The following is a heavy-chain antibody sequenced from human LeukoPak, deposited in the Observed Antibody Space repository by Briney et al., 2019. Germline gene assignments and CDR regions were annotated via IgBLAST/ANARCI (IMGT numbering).Heavy chain of an antibody. Sequence: LRLSCAACGSISSGGYYWSWIRQHPGKGLEWIGYIYYSGSTYYNPSLKSRVTISVDTSKNQFSLKLSSVTAADTAVYYCASYTLVPVNWFDPWGQGTLVTVSS. D-gene: IGHD2-2*01. CDR2: IYYSGST. CDR3: ASYTLVPVNWFDP. J-gene: IGHJ5*02. V-gene: IGHV4-31*02. CDR1: GSISSGGYY.